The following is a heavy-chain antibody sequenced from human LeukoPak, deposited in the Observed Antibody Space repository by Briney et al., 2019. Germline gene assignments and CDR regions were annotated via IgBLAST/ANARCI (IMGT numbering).Heavy chain of an antibody. CDR3: ARGPTSDDSFDI. CDR2: IYDNGAT. J-gene: IGHJ3*02. CDR1: GGSIIRGGYY. V-gene: IGHV4-31*03. D-gene: IGHD2-2*01. Sequence: PSENLSLNCTVSGGSIIRGGYYWSWIRLRPGKGPEWIGYIYDNGATDCNPSLKSRLIMSVDTSKNQYSLRLNSVSAADTAVYHCARGPTSDDSFDIWGQGTMVTISS.